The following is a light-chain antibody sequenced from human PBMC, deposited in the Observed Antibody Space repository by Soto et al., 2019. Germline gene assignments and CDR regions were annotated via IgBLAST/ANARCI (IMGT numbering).Light chain of an antibody. J-gene: IGKJ1*01. CDR2: AAS. Sequence: DIQMTQSPCSLSASVGDRVTITCRSSQGIIDYVAWFQQKPGQAPKLLIYAASTLQSGVPSRFSGSGAGTDFTLTIRSLQPEDVATYYCQKYDTAPQTFGQGTKVEIK. CDR3: QKYDTAPQT. V-gene: IGKV1-27*01. CDR1: QGIIDY.